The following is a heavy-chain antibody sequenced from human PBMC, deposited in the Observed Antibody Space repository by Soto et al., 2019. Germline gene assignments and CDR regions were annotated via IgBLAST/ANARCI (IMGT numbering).Heavy chain of an antibody. CDR1: GFTFSNYW. CDR3: ARDNWNSY. CDR2: INPDGSST. J-gene: IGHJ4*02. V-gene: IGHV3-74*01. D-gene: IGHD1-7*01. Sequence: EVQLAESGGGLVQPGGSLRLSCAASGFTFSNYWMHWVRQVPGRGLVWVSRINPDGSSTNYAESVKGRFSMSRDNAKNMVYLEMNSLRAEDTAVYYCARDNWNSYWGQGILVTVSS.